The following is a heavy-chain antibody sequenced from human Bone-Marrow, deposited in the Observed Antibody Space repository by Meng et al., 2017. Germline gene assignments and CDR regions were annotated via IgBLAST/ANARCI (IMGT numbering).Heavy chain of an antibody. CDR1: GFTFDDYG. CDR3: ASKGTSSSYDY. Sequence: GESLKISCAASGFTFDDYGMSWVRQAPGKGLEWVSGINWNGGSTGYADSVKGRFTISRDNAKNSLHLQMNSLRAEDTALYYCASKGTSSSYDYWGQGTLVTVSS. CDR2: INWNGGST. V-gene: IGHV3-20*04. J-gene: IGHJ4*02. D-gene: IGHD6-13*01.